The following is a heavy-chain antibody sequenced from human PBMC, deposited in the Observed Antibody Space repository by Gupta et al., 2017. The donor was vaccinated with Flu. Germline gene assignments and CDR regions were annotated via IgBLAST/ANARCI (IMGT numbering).Heavy chain of an antibody. D-gene: IGHD1-26*01. J-gene: IGHJ6*02. CDR3: AKNRVAGAISYYYGLDV. CDR1: A. V-gene: IGHV3-23*01. Sequence: ALSWVGQAPGMGLDWVSGLSASGGRTYYAASVKGRFTISRDTSKNTLYLQMDSRRAEDTAVYYCAKNRVAGAISYYYGLDVWGQGTTVAVSS. CDR2: LSASGGRT.